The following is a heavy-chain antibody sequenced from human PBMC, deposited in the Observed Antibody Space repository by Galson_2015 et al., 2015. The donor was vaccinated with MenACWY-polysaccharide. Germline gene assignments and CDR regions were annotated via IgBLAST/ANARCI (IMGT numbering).Heavy chain of an antibody. V-gene: IGHV4-31*03. CDR3: ARGGRAVSNRSWFDP. Sequence: TLSLTCTVSGDSITSGGYFWSWIRQHPGKGLEWIASISYDGGTYYNPSLKSRVTISVDTPNNQFSLKLSSVTAADTALYYCARGGRAVSNRSWFDPWVQGTLVTVSS. D-gene: IGHD3-16*01. CDR2: ISYDGGT. J-gene: IGHJ5*02. CDR1: GDSITSGGYF.